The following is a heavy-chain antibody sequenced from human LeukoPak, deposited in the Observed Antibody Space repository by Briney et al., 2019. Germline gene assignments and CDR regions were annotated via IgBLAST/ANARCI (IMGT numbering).Heavy chain of an antibody. Sequence: GASVKVSCKASGYTFTSYDINWVRQATGQGLEWMGWMNPNSGNTGYAQKFQGRVTMTRNTSISTAYMELSSLRADDTAVYYCARHPSYGAYYYYYMDVWGKGTTVTVSS. V-gene: IGHV1-8*01. CDR2: MNPNSGNT. CDR3: ARHPSYGAYYYYYMDV. CDR1: GYTFTSYD. J-gene: IGHJ6*03. D-gene: IGHD4-17*01.